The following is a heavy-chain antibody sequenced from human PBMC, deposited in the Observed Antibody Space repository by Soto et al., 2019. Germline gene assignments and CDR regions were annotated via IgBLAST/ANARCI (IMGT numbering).Heavy chain of an antibody. CDR3: ARYRVSYSGYGDAFDI. CDR1: GLTFSRFG. Sequence: QVQLVESGGGVVQPGRSLRLSCAAAGLTFSRFGMNWVRQAPGKGLEWVAGIGYDGSSKYYADSVKGRLTIVRDNSKNTLYVQMTILRVADTAVYYCARYRVSYSGYGDAFDIWGQGTMVTVSS. CDR2: IGYDGSSK. V-gene: IGHV3-33*01. J-gene: IGHJ3*02. D-gene: IGHD5-12*01.